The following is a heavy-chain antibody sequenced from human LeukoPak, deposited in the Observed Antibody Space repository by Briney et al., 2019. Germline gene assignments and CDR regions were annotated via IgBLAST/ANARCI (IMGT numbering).Heavy chain of an antibody. V-gene: IGHV1-18*04. CDR2: ISASNGNT. CDR1: GYTFTGYY. Sequence: GASVKVSCKASGYTFTGYYMHWVRQAPGQGLEWMGCISASNGNTKYAQKFQGRVTMTTDTSTNTAYMELRSLRSDDTAVYYCARERDRYQLLHITFDYWGQGTLVTVSS. J-gene: IGHJ4*02. CDR3: ARERDRYQLLHITFDY. D-gene: IGHD2-2*01.